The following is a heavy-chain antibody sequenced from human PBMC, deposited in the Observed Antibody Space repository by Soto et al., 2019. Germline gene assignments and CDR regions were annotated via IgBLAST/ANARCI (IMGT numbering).Heavy chain of an antibody. J-gene: IGHJ6*02. CDR3: ARMGEEQQLATYYYYGMDV. CDR1: VGPYSSYA. V-gene: IGHV1-69*13. D-gene: IGHD6-13*01. CDR2: IIPILGTA. Sequence: SSVKVSCTASVGPYSSYAISRVRETPGQGLEWIGGIIPILGTANYAQKFQGRATITADESTSTAYMELSSLRSEDTAVYYCARMGEEQQLATYYYYGMDVWGQGTTVTVSS.